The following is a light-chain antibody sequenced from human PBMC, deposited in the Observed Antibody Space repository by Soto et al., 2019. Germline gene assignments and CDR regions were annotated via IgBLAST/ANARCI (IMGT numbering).Light chain of an antibody. CDR1: QSVSTRY. Sequence: ESLLTQSPGTLSLSPGERATLSCRASQSVSTRYLAWYQQKPGQAPRLLIYGASIRATGIPDRFSGSGSGTDFTITISRLEPEDFAVYYCHRFGSAPPAFTFGQGTKLEI. J-gene: IGKJ2*01. CDR2: GAS. CDR3: HRFGSAPPAFT. V-gene: IGKV3-20*01.